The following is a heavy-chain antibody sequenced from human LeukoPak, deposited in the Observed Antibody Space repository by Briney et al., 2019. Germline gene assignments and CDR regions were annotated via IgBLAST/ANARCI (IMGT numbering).Heavy chain of an antibody. D-gene: IGHD2-15*01. J-gene: IGHJ4*02. CDR2: ISNDGSNK. V-gene: IGHV3-30-3*01. CDR1: GFTFSSYA. CDR3: ARDPVSVALQINSDY. Sequence: GGSLLLSCAASGFTFSSYAMHWVRPAPGKGLEWVAVISNDGSNKYYADSVKGRFTISRDNSKNTLYLQMNSLRAEDTAVYYCARDPVSVALQINSDYWGQGTLVTVSS.